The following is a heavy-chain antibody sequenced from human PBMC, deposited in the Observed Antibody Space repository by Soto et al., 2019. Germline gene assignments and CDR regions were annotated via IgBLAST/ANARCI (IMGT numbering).Heavy chain of an antibody. D-gene: IGHD2-15*01. CDR1: GGSISSYY. Sequence: PSETLSLTXTVSGGSISSYYWSWIRQPPGKGLEWIGYIYYSGSTNYNPSLKSRVTISVDTSKNQFSLKLSSVTAADTAVYYCARDSLMCSGGSCYLNWFDPWGQGTLVTVSS. V-gene: IGHV4-59*12. CDR3: ARDSLMCSGGSCYLNWFDP. J-gene: IGHJ5*02. CDR2: IYYSGST.